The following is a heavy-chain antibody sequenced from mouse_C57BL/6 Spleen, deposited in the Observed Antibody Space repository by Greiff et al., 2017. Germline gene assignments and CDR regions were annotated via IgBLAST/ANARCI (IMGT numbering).Heavy chain of an antibody. Sequence: VQLKQPGAELVRPGSSVKLSCKASGYTFTSYWMDWVKQRPGQGLEWIGNIYPSDSETHYNQKFKDKATLTVDKSSSTAYMQLSSLTSEDSAVYYCATLTTVVATDYAMDYWGQGTSVTVSS. D-gene: IGHD1-1*01. CDR3: ATLTTVVATDYAMDY. CDR1: GYTFTSYW. V-gene: IGHV1-61*01. CDR2: IYPSDSET. J-gene: IGHJ4*01.